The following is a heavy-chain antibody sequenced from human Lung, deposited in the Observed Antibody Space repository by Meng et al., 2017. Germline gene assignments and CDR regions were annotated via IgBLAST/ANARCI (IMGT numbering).Heavy chain of an antibody. D-gene: IGHD2-2*02. Sequence: QVQLRESGPGLVKPSQTLPLTCTVSGGSISGGDYFWIWIRQPPGEGLEWIGYISSSGSTYYNPSLKSRLTIPLDTSKNQFSLTLNSVTAADTAVYYCARVIGDCTTCYKGWFDPWGQGTLVTVSS. CDR2: ISSSGST. V-gene: IGHV4-30-4*01. CDR1: GGSISGGDYF. CDR3: ARVIGDCTTCYKGWFDP. J-gene: IGHJ5*02.